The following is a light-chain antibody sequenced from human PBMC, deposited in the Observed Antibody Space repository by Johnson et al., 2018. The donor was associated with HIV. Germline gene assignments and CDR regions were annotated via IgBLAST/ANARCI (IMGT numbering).Light chain of an antibody. Sequence: VLTQPPSVSAAPGQKVTISCSGSSSNIGNNYVSWYQQLPGTAPKLLIYENNKRPSGIPDRFSASKSGTSATLGLTGLQTGDEADYYCGTWDSNLSSEVFGAGTKVTVL. CDR2: ENN. CDR3: GTWDSNLSSEV. J-gene: IGLJ1*01. V-gene: IGLV1-51*02. CDR1: SSNIGNNY.